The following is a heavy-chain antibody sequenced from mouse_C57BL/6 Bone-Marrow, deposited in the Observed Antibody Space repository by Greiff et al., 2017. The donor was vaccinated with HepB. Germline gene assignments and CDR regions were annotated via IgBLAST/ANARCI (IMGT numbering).Heavy chain of an antibody. D-gene: IGHD1-1*01. CDR3: ARDSPYYYGSSPFAY. CDR1: GFTFSDFY. CDR2: SRNKANDYTT. J-gene: IGHJ3*01. V-gene: IGHV7-1*01. Sequence: EVKLMESRGGLVQSGRSLRLSCATSGFTFSDFYMEWVRQAPGKGLEWIAASRNKANDYTTEYSASVKGRFIVSRDTSQSILYLQMNALRAEDTAIYYCARDSPYYYGSSPFAYWGQGTLVTVSA.